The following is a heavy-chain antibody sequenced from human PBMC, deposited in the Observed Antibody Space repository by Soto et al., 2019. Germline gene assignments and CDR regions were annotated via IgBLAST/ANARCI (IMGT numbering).Heavy chain of an antibody. D-gene: IGHD2-15*01. Sequence: GGSLRLSCAASGFTFSSYGMHWVRQAPGKGLEWVAVISYDGSNKYYADYVKGRFTISRDNSENTLYLQMNSLRAEDTAVYYCAKVHIGYCSGGSCSNFDYWGQGTLVTVSS. CDR3: AKVHIGYCSGGSCSNFDY. CDR2: ISYDGSNK. CDR1: GFTFSSYG. V-gene: IGHV3-30*18. J-gene: IGHJ4*02.